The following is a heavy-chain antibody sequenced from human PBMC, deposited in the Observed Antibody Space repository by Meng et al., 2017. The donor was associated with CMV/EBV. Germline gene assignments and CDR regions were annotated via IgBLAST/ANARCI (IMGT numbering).Heavy chain of an antibody. D-gene: IGHD2-2*01. CDR3: ARVGGGVVPAAIVTTNYYYYGMDV. Sequence: SLMISCAASGFTFSDYYMSWIRQAPGKGREWVSYISSSGSTIYYADSVKGRFTISRDNAKNSLYLQMNSLRTEDTAVYYCARVGGGVVPAAIVTTNYYYYGMDVWGQGTTVTVSS. CDR1: GFTFSDYY. J-gene: IGHJ6*02. CDR2: ISSSGSTI. V-gene: IGHV3-11*04.